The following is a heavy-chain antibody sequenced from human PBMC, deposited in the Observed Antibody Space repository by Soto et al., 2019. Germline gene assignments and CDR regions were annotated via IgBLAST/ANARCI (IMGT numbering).Heavy chain of an antibody. V-gene: IGHV1-69*13. CDR1: GGTLSSYA. Sequence: SVKVSCKASGGTLSSYAISWVRQAPGQGLEWMGGIIPIFGTANYAQKFQGRVTITADESTSTAYMELSSLRSEDTVVYYCARTTNSSSWIYYYYYGMDVWGQGTTVTVSS. D-gene: IGHD6-13*01. CDR3: ARTTNSSSWIYYYYYGMDV. J-gene: IGHJ6*02. CDR2: IIPIFGTA.